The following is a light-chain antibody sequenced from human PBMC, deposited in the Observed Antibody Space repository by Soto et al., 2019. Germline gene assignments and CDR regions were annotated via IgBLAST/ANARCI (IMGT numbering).Light chain of an antibody. CDR3: QQYSSLWT. Sequence: DIQMTQSPSTLSASVGDRVTITCRASQSISSWLAWYQQKPGKAPKFLIYDASSLQSGVPSRFSGSGSGTEFTLTISSLQPDDFATYYYQQYSSLWTFGQGTKVEIK. J-gene: IGKJ1*01. V-gene: IGKV1-5*01. CDR1: QSISSW. CDR2: DAS.